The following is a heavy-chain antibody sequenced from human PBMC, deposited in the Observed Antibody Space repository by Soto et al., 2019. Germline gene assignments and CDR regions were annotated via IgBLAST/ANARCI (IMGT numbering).Heavy chain of an antibody. Sequence: QVQLVESGGGVVQPGRSLRLSCAASGFTFSSYAMHWVRQAPGKGLEWVAVISYDGSNKYYADSVKGRFTISRDNSKNTLYLQMNSLRAEDTAVYYCARSAWYYDSSGPFDYWGHGTLVTVSS. CDR2: ISYDGSNK. J-gene: IGHJ4*01. CDR1: GFTFSSYA. V-gene: IGHV3-30-3*01. D-gene: IGHD3-22*01. CDR3: ARSAWYYDSSGPFDY.